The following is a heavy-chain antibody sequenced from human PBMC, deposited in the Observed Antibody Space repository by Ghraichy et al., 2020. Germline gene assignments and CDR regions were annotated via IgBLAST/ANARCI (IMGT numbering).Heavy chain of an antibody. J-gene: IGHJ4*02. Sequence: LNISCSASGLNFPYYWMTWIRQAPGKGLEWVANIKPDESERYYLDSVRGRFTSSRDNVKNSLYLQMNSLRPEDTAVYYCATFRRGTLDYWGQGTLVTVSS. CDR2: IKPDESER. CDR1: GLNFPYYW. D-gene: IGHD3-10*01. V-gene: IGHV3-7*02. CDR3: ATFRRGTLDY.